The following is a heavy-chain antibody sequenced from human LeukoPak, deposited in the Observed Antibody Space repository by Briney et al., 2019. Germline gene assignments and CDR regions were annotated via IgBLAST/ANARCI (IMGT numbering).Heavy chain of an antibody. D-gene: IGHD4-17*01. CDR1: GFTFSSYA. CDR2: ISGSGGST. Sequence: GGSLRLSSAASGFTFSSYAMSWVRQAPGKGLEWVSAISGSGGSTYYADSVKGQFTISRDNSKNTLYLQMNSLRAEDTAVYYCAKDFGDFFPPIFDSWGHGTLVTVSS. V-gene: IGHV3-23*01. CDR3: AKDFGDFFPPIFDS. J-gene: IGHJ4*01.